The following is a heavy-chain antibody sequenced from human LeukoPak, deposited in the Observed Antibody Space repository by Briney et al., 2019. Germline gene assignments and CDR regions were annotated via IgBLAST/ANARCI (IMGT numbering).Heavy chain of an antibody. CDR2: IKQDGREK. Sequence: GGSLRLSCAASGFSFSSHWMSWVRQAPGKGLEWVANIKQDGREKSYVASVKGRFTISRDNAKNSLYLQMDSLRVEDTAVYYCAATPNYAYFDYWGQGTLVTVSS. J-gene: IGHJ4*02. CDR1: GFSFSSHW. D-gene: IGHD4/OR15-4a*01. V-gene: IGHV3-7*01. CDR3: AATPNYAYFDY.